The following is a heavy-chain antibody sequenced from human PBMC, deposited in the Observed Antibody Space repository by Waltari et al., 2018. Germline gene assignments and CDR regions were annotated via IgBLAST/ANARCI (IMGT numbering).Heavy chain of an antibody. CDR1: GFTFSSYA. CDR2: ISYDGSNK. CDR3: ARDITVTGSI. J-gene: IGHJ3*02. Sequence: PASGFTFSSYAMHWVRQAPGKGLEWVAVISYDGSNKYYADSGKGRFTIARDNSKNTLYLQMNSLRAEDTAVYYCARDITVTGSIWGQGTMVTVSS. D-gene: IGHD4-17*01. V-gene: IGHV3-30-3*01.